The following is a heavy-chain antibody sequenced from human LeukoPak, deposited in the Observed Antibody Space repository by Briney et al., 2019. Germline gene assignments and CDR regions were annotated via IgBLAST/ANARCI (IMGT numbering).Heavy chain of an antibody. J-gene: IGHJ3*02. D-gene: IGHD3-22*01. V-gene: IGHV1-2*02. CDR1: GYTFTGYY. CDR2: INTNMGDT. Sequence: ASVKVSCNVSGYTFTGYYMHWVRQPAGHGLEWIGWINTNMGDTNYAQKYQGTDTMTRDTSISTADMELSRLRSDDTAVYYCARAYYYESRYDPEGEAFYIWGQATMLTVGS. CDR3: ARAYYYESRYDPEGEAFYI.